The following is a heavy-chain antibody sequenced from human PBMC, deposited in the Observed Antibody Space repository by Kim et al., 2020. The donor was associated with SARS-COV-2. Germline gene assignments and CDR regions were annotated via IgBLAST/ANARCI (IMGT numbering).Heavy chain of an antibody. V-gene: IGHV3-48*03. J-gene: IGHJ4*02. CDR1: GFTFSSYE. D-gene: IGHD3-10*01. CDR3: ARVRERGAAWDY. Sequence: GGSLRLSCAASGFTFSSYEMNWVRQAPGKGLEWVSYISSSGSTIYYADSVKGRFTISRDNAKNSLYLQMNSLRAEDTAVYYCARVRERGAAWDYWGQGTLVTVSS. CDR2: ISSSGSTI.